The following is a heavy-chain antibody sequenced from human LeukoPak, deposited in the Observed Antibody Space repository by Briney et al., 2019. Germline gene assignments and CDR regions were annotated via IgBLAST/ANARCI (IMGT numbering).Heavy chain of an antibody. CDR1: GGSISSSSSYY. V-gene: IGHV4-39*07. CDR2: MYSSGST. CDR3: ARDRPVAVAGVPLYWFFDL. D-gene: IGHD6-19*01. J-gene: IGHJ2*01. Sequence: ASETLSLTCTVSGGSISSSSSYYWGWIRQPPGKGLEWIGRMYSSGSTNYNPSLKSRVTISVDTSKNQFSLKLGSVTAADTAVYYCARDRPVAVAGVPLYWFFDLWGRGTLVTVSS.